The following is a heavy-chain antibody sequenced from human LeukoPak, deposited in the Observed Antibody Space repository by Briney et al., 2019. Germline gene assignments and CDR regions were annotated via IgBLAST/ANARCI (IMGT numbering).Heavy chain of an antibody. CDR3: ARYGYWRGYSGYAINYYYYGMDV. Sequence: GASVKVSCKASGYTSTSYGISWVRQAPGQGLEWMGWISAYNGNTNYAQKLQGRVTMTTDTSTSTAYMELRSLRSDDTAVYYCARYGYWRGYSGYAINYYYYGMDVWGQGTTVTVSS. CDR1: GYTSTSYG. V-gene: IGHV1-18*01. J-gene: IGHJ6*02. CDR2: ISAYNGNT. D-gene: IGHD5-12*01.